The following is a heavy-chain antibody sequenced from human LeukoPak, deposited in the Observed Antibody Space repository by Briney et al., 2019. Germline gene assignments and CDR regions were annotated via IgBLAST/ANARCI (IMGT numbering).Heavy chain of an antibody. V-gene: IGHV1-8*01. CDR3: AAVCSGGSCDRLFDY. CDR2: MNPNSGNT. J-gene: IGHJ4*02. D-gene: IGHD2-15*01. CDR1: GYTFTSYD. Sequence: GASVKVSCKASGYTFTSYDIHWVRQATGQGLEWMGWMNPNSGNTGYAQKFRGRVTMTRNTSISTAYMELSSLRSEDTAVYYCAAVCSGGSCDRLFDYWGQGTLVTVSS.